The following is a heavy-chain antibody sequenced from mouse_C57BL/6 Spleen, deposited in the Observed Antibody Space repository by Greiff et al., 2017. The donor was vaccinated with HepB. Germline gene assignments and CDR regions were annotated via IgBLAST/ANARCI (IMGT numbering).Heavy chain of an antibody. Sequence: EVQLQESGPELVKPGASVKISCKASGYSFTGYYMNWVKQSPEKSLEWIGEINPSTGGTTYNQKFKAKATLTVDKSSSTAYMQLKSLTSEDSAVYYCARGEDYYGSSYDAMDYWGQGTSVTVSS. CDR1: GYSFTGYY. V-gene: IGHV1-42*01. J-gene: IGHJ4*01. D-gene: IGHD1-1*01. CDR3: ARGEDYYGSSYDAMDY. CDR2: INPSTGGT.